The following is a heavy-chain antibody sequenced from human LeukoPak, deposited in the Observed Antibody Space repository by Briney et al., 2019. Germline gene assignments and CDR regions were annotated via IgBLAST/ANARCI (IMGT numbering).Heavy chain of an antibody. J-gene: IGHJ4*02. D-gene: IGHD6-19*01. CDR2: MSSNGGTT. Sequence: PGGSLTLSCSASGFIFRSYAMHWVRQAPGKGLEYVSAMSSNGGTTYYVDSVKGRFTISRDNSKNTLYLQMSSLRAEDTAVYYCVKDRYSSGWYLDYWGQGTLVTVSS. CDR3: VKDRYSSGWYLDY. CDR1: GFIFRSYA. V-gene: IGHV3-64D*09.